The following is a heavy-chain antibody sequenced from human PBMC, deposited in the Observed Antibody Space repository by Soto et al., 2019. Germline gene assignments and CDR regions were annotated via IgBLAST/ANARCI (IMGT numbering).Heavy chain of an antibody. Sequence: GGSLRLSCAASGFTFSSYAMSWVRQAPGKGLEWVSAISGSGGSTYYADSVKGRFTISRDNSKNTLYLQMSSLRAEDTAVYYCAKFPGSGSYYDLRLFDYWGQGTLVTVSS. CDR3: AKFPGSGSYYDLRLFDY. CDR1: GFTFSSYA. J-gene: IGHJ4*02. CDR2: ISGSGGST. D-gene: IGHD1-26*01. V-gene: IGHV3-23*01.